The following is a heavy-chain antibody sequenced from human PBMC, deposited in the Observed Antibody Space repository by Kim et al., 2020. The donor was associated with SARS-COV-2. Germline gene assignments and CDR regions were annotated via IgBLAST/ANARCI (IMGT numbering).Heavy chain of an antibody. V-gene: IGHV4-39*07. CDR3: ARLVDWFADY. Sequence: HHHPSLKSRVTISVDTSKNQFSLKLSSVTAADTAVYYCARLVDWFADYWGQGTLVTVSS. J-gene: IGHJ4*02. D-gene: IGHD3-9*01.